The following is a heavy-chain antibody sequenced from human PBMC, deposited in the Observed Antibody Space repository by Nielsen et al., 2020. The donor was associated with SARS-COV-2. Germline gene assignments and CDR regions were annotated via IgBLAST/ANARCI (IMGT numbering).Heavy chain of an antibody. J-gene: IGHJ4*02. CDR3: ARVGFYGDPEYLDY. D-gene: IGHD4-17*01. Sequence: GESLKISCAVSGFIVSDNYMTWVRQAPGKGLEWVGNIKLDGSEKYYVDSVKGRFTISRDNARNTLYLQMNSLRVEDTAVYYCARVGFYGDPEYLDYWGPGTLVTVSS. CDR1: GFIVSDNY. CDR2: IKLDGSEK. V-gene: IGHV3-7*01.